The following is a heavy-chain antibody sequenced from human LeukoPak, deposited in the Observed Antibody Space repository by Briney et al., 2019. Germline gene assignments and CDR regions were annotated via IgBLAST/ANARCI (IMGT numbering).Heavy chain of an antibody. Sequence: PGGSLRLSCAASGFTFSSYAMSWVRQAPGKGLEWVSAISGSGGSTYYADSVKGRFTISRDNSKNTLYLQMNSLRAEDTAVYYCAKVRSYSGYVPGAFDIWDQGTMVTVSS. D-gene: IGHD5-12*01. CDR1: GFTFSSYA. J-gene: IGHJ3*02. CDR3: AKVRSYSGYVPGAFDI. V-gene: IGHV3-23*01. CDR2: ISGSGGST.